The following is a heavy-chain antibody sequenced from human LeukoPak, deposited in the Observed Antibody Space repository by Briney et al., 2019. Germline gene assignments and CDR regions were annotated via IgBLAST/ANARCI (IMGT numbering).Heavy chain of an antibody. CDR3: ARSGVGELLSRYYYYYYMDV. CDR1: GGSFSGYY. D-gene: IGHD3-10*01. J-gene: IGHJ6*03. V-gene: IGHV4-34*01. CDR2: INHSGST. Sequence: SETLSLTCAVYGGSFSGYYWSWIRQPPGKGLEWIGEINHSGSTNYNPSLKSRVTISVDTSKNQFSLKLSSVTAADTAVYYCARSGVGELLSRYYYYYYMDVWGKGTTVTISS.